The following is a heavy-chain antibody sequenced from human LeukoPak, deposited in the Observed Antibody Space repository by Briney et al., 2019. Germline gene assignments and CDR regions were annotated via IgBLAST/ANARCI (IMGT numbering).Heavy chain of an antibody. J-gene: IGHJ4*02. CDR3: ATDKYGGPVH. V-gene: IGHV3-69-1*01. CDR2: ISSTSHT. CDR1: GFTFSDSS. D-gene: IGHD5-12*01. Sequence: GGSLRLSCAASGFTFSDSSMNWVRQGPGKGLEWLSYISSTSHTLYADSVKGRFTISRDNAKNSLYLQMNSLKDEDTAVYYCATDKYGGPVHWGQGTLVTVSS.